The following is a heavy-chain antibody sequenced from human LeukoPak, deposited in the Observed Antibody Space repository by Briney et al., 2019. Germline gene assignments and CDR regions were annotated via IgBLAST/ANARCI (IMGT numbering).Heavy chain of an antibody. CDR3: ARGSGYGDY. Sequence: SETLSLTCTVSGGSISSYYWSWIRQPPGKGLEWIGYMYYSGSTNYNPSLKSRVTISINTSKNQFSLGLSSVTAADTAVYYCARGSGYGDYWGQGTLVTVSS. J-gene: IGHJ4*02. V-gene: IGHV4-59*01. CDR2: MYYSGST. CDR1: GGSISSYY. D-gene: IGHD5-12*01.